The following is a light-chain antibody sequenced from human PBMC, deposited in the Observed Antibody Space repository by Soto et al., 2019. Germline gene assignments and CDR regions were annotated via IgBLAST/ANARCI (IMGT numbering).Light chain of an antibody. J-gene: IGLJ1*01. Sequence: VVTQPPSVSGAPGQRVTISCTGSSSNIGSTYDVQWYQQLPGTAPKLLIHGNTDRPSGVPDRFSGSKSGTSASLAITGLQADDEADYYCQSYDDSLSVHYVFGTGTKLTVL. CDR3: QSYDDSLSVHYV. CDR1: SSNIGSTYD. V-gene: IGLV1-40*01. CDR2: GNT.